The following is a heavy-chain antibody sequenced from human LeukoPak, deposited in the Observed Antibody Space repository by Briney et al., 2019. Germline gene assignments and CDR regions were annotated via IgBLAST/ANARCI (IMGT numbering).Heavy chain of an antibody. CDR3: TTESAGGFDY. CDR2: IKSKTDGGTT. J-gene: IGHJ4*02. CDR1: GFTFINAW. Sequence: GGSLRLSCGASGFTFINAWTSWVRQAPGKGLEWVGRIKSKTDGGTTDYAAPVKGRFTISRDDSKNTLYLQMNSLKTEDTAVYYCTTESAGGFDYWGQGTLVTVSS. V-gene: IGHV3-15*01. D-gene: IGHD2-8*02.